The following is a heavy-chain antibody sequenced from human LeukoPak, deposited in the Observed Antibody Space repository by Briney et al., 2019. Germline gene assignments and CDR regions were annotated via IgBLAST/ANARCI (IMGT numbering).Heavy chain of an antibody. J-gene: IGHJ5*02. D-gene: IGHD3-22*01. V-gene: IGHV3-30*03. Sequence: GGSLRLSCAASGFTFSSYGMHWVRQAPGKGLEWVAVISYDGSNKYYADSVKGRFTISRDNSKNTLYLQMNSLRAEDTAVYYCASTRAYYYDSSGLSWGQGTLVTVSS. CDR1: GFTFSSYG. CDR3: ASTRAYYYDSSGLS. CDR2: ISYDGSNK.